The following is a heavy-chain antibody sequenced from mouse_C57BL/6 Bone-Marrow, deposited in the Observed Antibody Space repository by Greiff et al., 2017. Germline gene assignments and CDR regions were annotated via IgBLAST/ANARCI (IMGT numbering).Heavy chain of an antibody. V-gene: IGHV1-43*01. J-gene: IGHJ3*01. CDR1: GYSFTGYY. CDR3: ARGDYGNYDAY. CDR2: INPSTGGT. Sequence: EVQLQQSGPELVKPGASVKISCKASGYSFTGYYMHWVKQSSEKSLEWIGEINPSTGGTSYNQKFKGKATLTVDKSSSTAYMQLKSLTSEDSAVYYCARGDYGNYDAYWGQGTLVTVSA. D-gene: IGHD2-1*01.